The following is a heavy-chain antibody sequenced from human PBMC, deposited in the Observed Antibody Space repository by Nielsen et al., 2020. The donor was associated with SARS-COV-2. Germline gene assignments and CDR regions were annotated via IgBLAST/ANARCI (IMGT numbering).Heavy chain of an antibody. V-gene: IGHV4-4*02. Sequence: WIRQPPGKGLEWIGEIYHSGSTNYSPSLKSRVTILVDKSKNQFSLKLSSVTAADTAVYYCARAELLWFGDAYYYYYMDVWGKGTTVTVSS. D-gene: IGHD3-10*01. CDR2: IYHSGST. CDR3: ARAELLWFGDAYYYYYMDV. J-gene: IGHJ6*03.